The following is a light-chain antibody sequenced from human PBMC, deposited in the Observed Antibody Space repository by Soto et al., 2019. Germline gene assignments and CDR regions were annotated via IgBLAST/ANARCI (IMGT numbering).Light chain of an antibody. Sequence: EIVMTQSPATLSVSPGGRATLSCRASQRVNSNLAWYQQKPGQAPRLLIYGASPRATGIPARFSGSGSGTEFTLTISSLQSEDAAVYYCQQFHKWPPFTFGPGTKVEIK. J-gene: IGKJ3*01. CDR1: QRVNSN. CDR2: GAS. V-gene: IGKV3-15*01. CDR3: QQFHKWPPFT.